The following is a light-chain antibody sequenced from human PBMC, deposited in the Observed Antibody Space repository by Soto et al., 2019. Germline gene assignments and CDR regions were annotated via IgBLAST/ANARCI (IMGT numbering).Light chain of an antibody. CDR1: QSISNW. CDR3: QQYSSFPWT. V-gene: IGKV1-5*03. CDR2: KAS. Sequence: DIQMTQSPSTLSASVGDRVTIACRASQSISNWLAWYQQKSGKAPKLLIYKASSLESGVPSRFSGSGSGTQFTLTISSLQPDDFATYYCQQYSSFPWTFGQGTKVDIK. J-gene: IGKJ1*01.